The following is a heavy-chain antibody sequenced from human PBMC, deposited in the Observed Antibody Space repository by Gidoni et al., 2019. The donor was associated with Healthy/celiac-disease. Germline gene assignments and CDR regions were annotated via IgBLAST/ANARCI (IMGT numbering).Heavy chain of an antibody. CDR1: GFTFSSYA. Sequence: EVQLLESGGGLVQPGGSLSLSCAASGFTFSSYAMSWVRQAPGKGLEWVSAISGSGGSKYYADSVEGRFTISRDNSKNTLYLQMNSLRGEDTAVYYCAKWDTAMAPGDYWGQGTLVTVSS. D-gene: IGHD5-18*01. CDR2: ISGSGGSK. V-gene: IGHV3-23*01. CDR3: AKWDTAMAPGDY. J-gene: IGHJ4*02.